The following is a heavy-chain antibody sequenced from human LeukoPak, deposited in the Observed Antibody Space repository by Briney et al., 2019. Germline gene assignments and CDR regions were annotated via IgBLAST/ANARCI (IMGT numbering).Heavy chain of an antibody. Sequence: SETLSLTCTVSGGSISSYYWSWLRQPPGKGLEWIGYIYYSGSTNYNPSLKSRVTISVDTSKNQFSLKLSSVTAADTAVYYCARVTPRCSYGYGGDFDYWGQGTLVTVSS. CDR1: GGSISSYY. J-gene: IGHJ4*02. V-gene: IGHV4-59*01. D-gene: IGHD5-18*01. CDR3: ARVTPRCSYGYGGDFDY. CDR2: IYYSGST.